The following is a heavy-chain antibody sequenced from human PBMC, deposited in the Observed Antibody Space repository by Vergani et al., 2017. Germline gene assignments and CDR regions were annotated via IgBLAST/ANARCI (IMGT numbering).Heavy chain of an antibody. V-gene: IGHV4-34*01. J-gene: IGHJ4*02. CDR3: ARDDY. Sequence: VQLVESGGGLVKPGGSLRLSCAASGFTFSSYSMNWIRQPPGKGLEWIGEINHSGSTNYNPSLKSRVTISVDTSKNQFSLKLSSVTAADTAVYYCARDDYWGQGTLVTVSS. CDR2: INHSGST. CDR1: GFTFSSYS.